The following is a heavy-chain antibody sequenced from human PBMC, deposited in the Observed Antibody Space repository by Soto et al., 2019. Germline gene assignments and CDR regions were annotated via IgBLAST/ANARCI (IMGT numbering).Heavy chain of an antibody. CDR3: ARMESFGSLNWFDP. Sequence: ASVKVSCKASGYTFTNNDVSWVRQATGQGLEWMGWMNPGSGDTGYAQRFQGRVTMTRDISIATAYMELNSLTSEDTAIYYCARMESFGSLNWFDPWGQGTLVTVSS. V-gene: IGHV1-8*02. J-gene: IGHJ5*02. CDR2: MNPGSGDT. CDR1: GYTFTNND. D-gene: IGHD5-18*01.